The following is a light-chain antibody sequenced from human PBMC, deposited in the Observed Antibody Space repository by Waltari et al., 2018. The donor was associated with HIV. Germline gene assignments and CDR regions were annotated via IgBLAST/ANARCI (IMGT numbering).Light chain of an antibody. CDR2: LNSDGSH. J-gene: IGLJ2*01. Sequence: QLVLTQSPSASASLGASVKLTCTLSSGHSSHAIAWHQQQPEKGPRYLMKLNSDGSHSKGDGIPDRFSGSSSGAERYLTISSLQSEDEADYYCQTWGTGIRMVFGGGTKLTVL. CDR1: SGHSSHA. CDR3: QTWGTGIRMV. V-gene: IGLV4-69*01.